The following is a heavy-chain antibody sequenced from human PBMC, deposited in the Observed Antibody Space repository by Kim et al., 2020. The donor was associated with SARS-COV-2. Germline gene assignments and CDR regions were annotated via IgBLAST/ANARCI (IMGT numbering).Heavy chain of an antibody. D-gene: IGHD6-13*01. J-gene: IGHJ2*01. CDR2: IYYSGST. CDR3: ARGARGWQQLVPRVYWYF. Sequence: SETLSLTCTVSGGSISSYYWSWIRQPPGKGLEWIGYIYYSGSTNYNPSLKSRVTISVDTSKNQFSLKLSSVTAADTAVYYCARGARGWQQLVPRVYWYF. V-gene: IGHV4-59*13. CDR1: GGSISSYY.